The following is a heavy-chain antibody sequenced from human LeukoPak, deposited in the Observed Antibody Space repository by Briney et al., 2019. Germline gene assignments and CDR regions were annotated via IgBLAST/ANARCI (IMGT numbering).Heavy chain of an antibody. CDR2: IYHSGST. J-gene: IGHJ4*02. V-gene: IGHV4-59*12. CDR3: AREKMTTRGYFDY. CDR1: GGSISSYY. D-gene: IGHD4-17*01. Sequence: SETLSLTCTVSGGSISSYYWSWIRQPPGKGLEWIGYIYHSGSTYYNPSLKSRVTISVDRSKNQFSLKLSSVTAADTAVYYCAREKMTTRGYFDYWGQGTLITVSS.